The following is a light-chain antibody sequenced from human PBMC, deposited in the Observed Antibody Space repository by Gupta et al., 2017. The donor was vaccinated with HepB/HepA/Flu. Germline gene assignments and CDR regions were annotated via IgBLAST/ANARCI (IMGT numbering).Light chain of an antibody. J-gene: IGKJ4*01. V-gene: IGKV1D-13*01. CDR3: QQYNNYLALS. CDR2: DAS. CDR1: LPISGA. Sequence: AIQLTQSPSFLSASVGDRVTISCRASLPISGALAWYQKKPGKPPTVLIYDASTLETGVPSRFSGSGSDTDFTLTISSRQPDDFAIYFCQQYNNYLALSFGGGTKVDI.